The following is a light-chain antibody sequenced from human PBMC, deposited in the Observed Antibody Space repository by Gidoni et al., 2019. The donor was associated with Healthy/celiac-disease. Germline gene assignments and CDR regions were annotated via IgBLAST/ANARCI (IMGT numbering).Light chain of an antibody. V-gene: IGKV2-30*01. J-gene: IGKJ1*01. CDR2: KVS. Sequence: VVVTPSPLSLPVTLGQPASISCRSSQSLVYIDGNTYLNWFQQRPGQSPRRLIYKVSNRDSGVPDRFSGSGSGTDFTLKISRVEAEDVGVYYCMQGTHWPPTTFGQGTKVEIK. CDR3: MQGTHWPPTT. CDR1: QSLVYIDGNTY.